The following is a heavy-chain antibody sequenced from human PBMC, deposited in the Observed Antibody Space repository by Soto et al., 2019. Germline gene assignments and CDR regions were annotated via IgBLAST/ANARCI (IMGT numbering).Heavy chain of an antibody. Sequence: GESLKISCKGPGYLFKNHWIGWVRQTPGKGLEWMGLIFSRDSETKTSPSFQGHVSFSVDNSINTVYLQWTSLKTTDTGIYFCARGYFDSGHGYDLWGQGTLVTVSS. J-gene: IGHJ5*02. CDR3: ARGYFDSGHGYDL. V-gene: IGHV5-51*01. CDR2: IFSRDSET. D-gene: IGHD3-10*01. CDR1: GYLFKNHW.